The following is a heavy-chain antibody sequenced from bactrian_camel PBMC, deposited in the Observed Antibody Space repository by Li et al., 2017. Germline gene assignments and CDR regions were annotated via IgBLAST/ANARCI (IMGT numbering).Heavy chain of an antibody. D-gene: IGHD1*01. J-gene: IGHJ4*01. CDR1: GYRFSNCG. V-gene: IGHV3S57*01. CDR2: IRGDGTT. Sequence: HVQLVESGGGSVQAGGSLKLSCAVSGYRFSNCGMAWYRQAPGKDQKARELVSSIRGDGTTNYIESVRGRFTISRDNAKSALYLKMNALKPEDSAMYYCAGARGRNLEGRGRCTLGFEWWARGPRSPSP.